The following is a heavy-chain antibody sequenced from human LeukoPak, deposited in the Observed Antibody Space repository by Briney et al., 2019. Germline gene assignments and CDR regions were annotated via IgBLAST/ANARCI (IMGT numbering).Heavy chain of an antibody. J-gene: IGHJ4*02. CDR3: AKDRKLIASIVTS. V-gene: IGHV3-30*18. D-gene: IGHD2-8*01. Sequence: GGSLRLSCAASGFTISGYWLHWVRQAPGKGLEWVAVMSYDGSNKYYADSVKGRFTISRDNSKNTLYLQMNSLRPEDTAVYYCAKDRKLIASIVTSWGQGALVTVSS. CDR1: GFTISGYW. CDR2: MSYDGSNK.